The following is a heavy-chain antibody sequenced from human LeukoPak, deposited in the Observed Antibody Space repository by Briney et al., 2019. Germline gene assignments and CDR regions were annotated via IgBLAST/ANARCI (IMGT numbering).Heavy chain of an antibody. V-gene: IGHV3-43*02. J-gene: IGHJ4*02. Sequence: GGSLRLSCAASGFSFRDFSMHWVRQVPGKGLEWVSLISGDGGVTHYADSWRGRFTISRDDDKSSLFLQMNSLRVEDTAFYYCAKGNNSLSYNFDYWGQGTLVTVSS. CDR2: ISGDGGVT. D-gene: IGHD2/OR15-2a*01. CDR1: GFSFRDFS. CDR3: AKGNNSLSYNFDY.